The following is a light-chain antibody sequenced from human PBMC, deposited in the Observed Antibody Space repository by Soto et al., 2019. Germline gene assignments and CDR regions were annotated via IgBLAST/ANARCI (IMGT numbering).Light chain of an antibody. CDR2: EVY. Sequence: QSVLTQPASVSGSPGQSITFSCTGTSNDIGGYNYVSWFQHHPDKAPKLIIYEVYDRPSGVSIRFSGSKSGDTASLTISGLRAEDEADYYCSSHTGDSYVFGSGTKLTVL. CDR1: SNDIGGYNY. J-gene: IGLJ1*01. V-gene: IGLV2-14*01. CDR3: SSHTGDSYV.